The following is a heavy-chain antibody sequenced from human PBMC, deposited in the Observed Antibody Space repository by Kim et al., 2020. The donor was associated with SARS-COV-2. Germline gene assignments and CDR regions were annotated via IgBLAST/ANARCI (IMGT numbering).Heavy chain of an antibody. CDR2: ISAYNGNT. Sequence: ASVKVSCKASGYTFTSYGISWVRQAPGQGLEWMGWISAYNGNTNYAQKLQGRVTMTTDTSTSTAYMELRSLRSDDTAVYYCARDPEGQWLSGGAFDIWGQGTMVTVSS. V-gene: IGHV1-18*01. CDR1: GYTFTSYG. CDR3: ARDPEGQWLSGGAFDI. J-gene: IGHJ3*02. D-gene: IGHD6-19*01.